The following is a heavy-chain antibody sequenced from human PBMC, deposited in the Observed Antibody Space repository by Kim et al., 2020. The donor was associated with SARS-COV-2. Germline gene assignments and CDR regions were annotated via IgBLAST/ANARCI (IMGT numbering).Heavy chain of an antibody. CDR3: AKVGYDWSIDY. Sequence: GGSLRLSCAASGFSFSNNWMYWVRQAPRKGLVWVSRIDNDGSITNYADSVKGRFIISRDNGKNTLYLQMKSLRAEDTAVYYCAKVGYDWSIDYWGQGTLVTVSS. D-gene: IGHD3-9*01. CDR1: GFSFSNNW. CDR2: IDNDGSIT. V-gene: IGHV3-74*01. J-gene: IGHJ4*02.